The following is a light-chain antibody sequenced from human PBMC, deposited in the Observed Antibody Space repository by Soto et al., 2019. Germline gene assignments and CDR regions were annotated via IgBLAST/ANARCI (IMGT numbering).Light chain of an antibody. J-gene: IGKJ4*01. CDR1: QSISSH. V-gene: IGKV3-11*01. CDR3: RQRPNWPLT. CDR2: DAS. Sequence: ESVLTQSPATLSLAPGEGATLSCRARQSISSHLAWYQQKPGQAPRLLLYDASNRATGIPARFSGSGSGTDFTLTISSLAPEDFEVYYCRQRPNWPLTFGGGTKVEIK.